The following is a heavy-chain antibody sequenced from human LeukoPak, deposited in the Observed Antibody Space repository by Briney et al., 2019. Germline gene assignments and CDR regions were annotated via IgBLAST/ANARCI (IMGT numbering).Heavy chain of an antibody. V-gene: IGHV3-21*01. CDR2: ISSSSGYI. CDR3: ARGGGNYYDSSGYYYYFDY. CDR1: GFTFSSYS. D-gene: IGHD3-22*01. J-gene: IGHJ4*02. Sequence: GGSLRLSCAASGFTFSSYSMNWVRQAPGKGLEWVSSISSSSGYIYYADSVKGRFTISRDNAKNSLYLQMNSLTAEDTAVYYCARGGGNYYDSSGYYYYFDYWGQGTLVTVSS.